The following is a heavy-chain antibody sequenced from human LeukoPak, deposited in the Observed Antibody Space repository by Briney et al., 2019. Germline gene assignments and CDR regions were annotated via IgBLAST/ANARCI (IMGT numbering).Heavy chain of an antibody. J-gene: IGHJ6*03. D-gene: IGHD3-10*01. CDR2: INHSGST. CDR3: ARVNYYGSGSYPYYYYYMDV. Sequence: KPSETLSLTCAVYGGSFSGYYWSWIRQPPGKGLEWIGEINHSGSTNYNPSLKSRVTISVDTSKNQFSLKLSSVTAADTAVYYCARVNYYGSGSYPYYYYYMDVWGKGTTVTISS. CDR1: GGSFSGYY. V-gene: IGHV4-34*01.